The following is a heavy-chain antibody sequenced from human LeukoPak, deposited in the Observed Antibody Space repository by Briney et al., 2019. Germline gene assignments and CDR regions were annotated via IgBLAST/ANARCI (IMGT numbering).Heavy chain of an antibody. J-gene: IGHJ5*01. D-gene: IGHD3-10*01. Sequence: PSGTLSLTCAVSGGSISSSNWWSWVRHPPGKGLEWIGENYHNGSTNYNPSLKSRVTISVDKSKNQSSLKLSSLTAADTTVYYCARTYYYGSGSPYNWFDSWGQGTLVTVSS. CDR3: ARTYYYGSGSPYNWFDS. CDR2: NYHNGST. CDR1: GGSISSSNW. V-gene: IGHV4-4*02.